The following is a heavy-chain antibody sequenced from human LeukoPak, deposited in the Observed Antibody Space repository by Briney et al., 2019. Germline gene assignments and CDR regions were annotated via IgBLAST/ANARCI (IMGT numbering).Heavy chain of an antibody. J-gene: IGHJ4*02. CDR2: ISYDGSNK. CDR3: ARDVPATVGPFDY. V-gene: IGHV3-30*03. CDR1: GFTFSSYG. Sequence: GRSLRLSCAASGFTFSSYGMHWVRQAPGKGLEWVAVISYDGSNKYYADSVKGRFTISRDNSKNTLYLQMNSLRAEDTAVYYCARDVPATVGPFDYWGQETLVTVSS. D-gene: IGHD2-2*01.